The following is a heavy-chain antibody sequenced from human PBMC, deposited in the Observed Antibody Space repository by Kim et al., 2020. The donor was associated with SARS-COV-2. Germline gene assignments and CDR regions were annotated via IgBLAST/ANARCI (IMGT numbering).Heavy chain of an antibody. V-gene: IGHV4-59*09. D-gene: IGHD3-10*01. J-gene: IGHJ6*02. CDR3: ARGVRLGSGPYYYGMDV. Sequence: LKGRATISVDTSKNQFSLKLSSVTAADTAVYYCARGVRLGSGPYYYGMDVWGQGTTVTVSS.